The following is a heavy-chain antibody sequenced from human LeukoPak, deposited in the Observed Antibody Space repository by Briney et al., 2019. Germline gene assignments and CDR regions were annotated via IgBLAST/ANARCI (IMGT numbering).Heavy chain of an antibody. CDR2: ISGSGGST. CDR1: GFTFSSYA. CDR3: AKVPEGRYSGSYSAFWFDP. V-gene: IGHV3-23*01. D-gene: IGHD1-26*01. Sequence: QPGGSLRLSCAASGFTFSSYAMSWVRQAPGKGLEWVSAISGSGGSTYYADSVKGRFTISRDNSKNTLYLQMNSLRAEDTAVYYCAKVPEGRYSGSYSAFWFDPWGQGTLVTVSS. J-gene: IGHJ5*02.